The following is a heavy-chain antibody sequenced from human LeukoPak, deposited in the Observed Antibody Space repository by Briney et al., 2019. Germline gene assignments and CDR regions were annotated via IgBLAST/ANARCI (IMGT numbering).Heavy chain of an antibody. J-gene: IGHJ3*02. CDR2: INPNSGGT. D-gene: IGHD6-25*01. Sequence: ASVKVSCKASGYTFIGYYMHWVRQAPGQGLEWMGWINPNSGGTNYAQKFQGRVTMTRDTSISTAYMELSRLRSDDTAVYYCARAGIAAAVGGVDIWGQGTMVTVSS. CDR1: GYTFIGYY. CDR3: ARAGIAAAVGGVDI. V-gene: IGHV1-2*02.